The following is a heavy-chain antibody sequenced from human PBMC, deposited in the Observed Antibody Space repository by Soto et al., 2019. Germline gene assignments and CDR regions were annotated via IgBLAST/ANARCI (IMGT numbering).Heavy chain of an antibody. CDR1: GFTFSSYA. J-gene: IGHJ4*02. Sequence: QVRLVESGGGVVQPERSLRLSCAASGFTFSSYAMHWVRQAPGKGLEWVAVISYDGSNKYYADSVKGRFTFSRDNSKNTLYLQMNSLRAEDTAVYYCARVPCSGTYCPYFDYWGQGTLVTVSS. CDR3: ARVPCSGTYCPYFDY. CDR2: ISYDGSNK. V-gene: IGHV3-30-3*01. D-gene: IGHD3-10*02.